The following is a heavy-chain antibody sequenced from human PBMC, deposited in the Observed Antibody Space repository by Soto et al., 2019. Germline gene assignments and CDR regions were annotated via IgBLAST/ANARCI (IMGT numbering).Heavy chain of an antibody. CDR3: ARGHRKVRGVLIGYYGMDV. D-gene: IGHD3-10*01. Sequence: QVQLVQSGAEVKKPGASVKVSCKASGYTFTSHGISWVRQAPGQGLEWMGWISDYNGNTNYAQKLQGRVTMITDTSPRTAYIELRSLSADDTAVYYCARGHRKVRGVLIGYYGMDVWGQGTTVTVSS. V-gene: IGHV1-18*01. CDR2: ISDYNGNT. CDR1: GYTFTSHG. J-gene: IGHJ6*02.